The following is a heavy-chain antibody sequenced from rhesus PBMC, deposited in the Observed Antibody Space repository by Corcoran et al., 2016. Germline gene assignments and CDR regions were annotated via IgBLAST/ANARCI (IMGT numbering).Heavy chain of an antibody. J-gene: IGHJ2*01. V-gene: IGHV4-106*01. CDR1: GGSISDDYY. D-gene: IGHD3-16*01. CDR2: IYGSGCGT. CDR3: ARGYYSGSYYDRYFDL. Sequence: QVQLQESGPGLVKPSETLSLTCAVSGGSISDDYYWSWIRQHPGQGLDGNWYIYGSGCGTNYNPSLKNRVTISIDTSKNQFSLKLSSVTAADTAVYYCARGYYSGSYYDRYFDLWGPGTPINISS.